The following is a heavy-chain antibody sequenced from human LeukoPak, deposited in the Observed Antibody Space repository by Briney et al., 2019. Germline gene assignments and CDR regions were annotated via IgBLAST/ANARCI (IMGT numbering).Heavy chain of an antibody. CDR1: GFTFSSYS. V-gene: IGHV3-21*01. J-gene: IGHJ6*03. CDR2: ISSSSSYI. Sequence: GGSLRLSCAASGFTFSSYSMNWVRQAPGKGLEWVSSISSSSSYIYYADSVKGRFTISRDNAKNSLYLQMNSLRAEDTAVYYCAKTSAQNYYYYMDVWGKGTTVTVSS. CDR3: AKTSAQNYYYYMDV.